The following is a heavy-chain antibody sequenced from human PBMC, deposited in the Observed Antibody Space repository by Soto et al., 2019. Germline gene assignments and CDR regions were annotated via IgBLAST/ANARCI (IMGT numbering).Heavy chain of an antibody. Sequence: ASVKVSCKASGGTFSSYAISWVRQAPGQGLEWMGWINPNSGGTNYAQKFQGRVTMTRDTSISTAYMELSRLRSDDTAVYYCARDPDYGDYFDYWGQGTLVTVSS. CDR2: INPNSGGT. CDR1: GGTFSSYA. CDR3: ARDPDYGDYFDY. J-gene: IGHJ4*02. D-gene: IGHD4-17*01. V-gene: IGHV1-2*02.